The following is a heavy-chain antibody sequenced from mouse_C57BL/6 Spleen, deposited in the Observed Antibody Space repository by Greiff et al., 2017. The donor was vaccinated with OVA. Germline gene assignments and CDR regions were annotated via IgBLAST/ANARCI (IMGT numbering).Heavy chain of an antibody. CDR1: GYTFTSSW. V-gene: IGHV1-64*01. Sequence: QVQLQQPGAELVKPGASVKLSCKASGYTFTSSWMHWVKQRPGQGLGWIGMIHPNSGSTNYNEKFKSKATLTVDKSSSTAYMQLSSLTSEDSAVYYCARRGTGTSWFAYWGQGTLVTVSA. J-gene: IGHJ3*01. CDR2: IHPNSGST. D-gene: IGHD4-1*01. CDR3: ARRGTGTSWFAY.